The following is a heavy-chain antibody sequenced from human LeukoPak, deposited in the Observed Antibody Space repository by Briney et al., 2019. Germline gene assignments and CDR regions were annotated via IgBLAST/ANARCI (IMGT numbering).Heavy chain of an antibody. CDR3: ARDNYYDSSGYYYGPSAIDY. CDR2: ISYDGSNK. V-gene: IGHV3-30*01. CDR1: GFTFSSYA. Sequence: GGSLRLSCAASGFTFSSYAMHWVRQAPGKGLEWVAVISYDGSNKYYADSVKGRFAISRDNSKNTLYLQMNSLRAEDTAVYYCARDNYYDSSGYYYGPSAIDYWGQGTLVTVSS. D-gene: IGHD3-22*01. J-gene: IGHJ4*02.